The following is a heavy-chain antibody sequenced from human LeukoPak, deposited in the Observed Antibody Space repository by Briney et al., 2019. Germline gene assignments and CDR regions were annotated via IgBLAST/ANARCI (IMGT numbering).Heavy chain of an antibody. CDR3: TSFLEWFIYGMDV. J-gene: IGHJ6*02. CDR2: IRSKAYGGTT. V-gene: IGHV3-49*03. D-gene: IGHD3-3*01. Sequence: GGSLRLSCTASGFTFGDYAMSWFRQAPGKGREWVGFIRSKAYGGTTEYAASVKGRFTISRDDSKSIAYLQMNSLKAEDTVVYYCTSFLEWFIYGMDVWGQGTTVTVSS. CDR1: GFTFGDYA.